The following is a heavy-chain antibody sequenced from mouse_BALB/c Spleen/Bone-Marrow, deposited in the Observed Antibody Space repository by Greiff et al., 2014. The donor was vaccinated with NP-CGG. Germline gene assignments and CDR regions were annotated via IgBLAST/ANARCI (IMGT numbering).Heavy chain of an antibody. CDR2: INPSNDTP. CDR1: GYTFTNYF. CDR3: TRSGYYGYGWYFDV. Sequence: QVQLKESGAELVEPGASGKLSCRGSGYTFTNYFVYWVKQRPGQGLEWIGEINPSNDTPNFNEKFKSKATLTVDKSSSTAYMQLSSLTSEDSAVYYCTRSGYYGYGWYFDVWGAGTTVTVSS. V-gene: IGHV1S81*02. D-gene: IGHD1-2*01. J-gene: IGHJ1*01.